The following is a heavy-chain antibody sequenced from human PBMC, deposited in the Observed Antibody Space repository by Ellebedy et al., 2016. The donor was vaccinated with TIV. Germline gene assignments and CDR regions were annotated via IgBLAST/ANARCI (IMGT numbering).Heavy chain of an antibody. CDR3: ARDQGGRWAVAGTDY. J-gene: IGHJ4*02. CDR1: GYTFTRYA. D-gene: IGHD6-19*01. Sequence: AASVKVSCKTSGYTFTRYAIHWVRQAPGQRLEWMGWINAGNGKTKFSEKFQGRVTITGDTPASTAYMELSSLTSEDTALYYCARDQGGRWAVAGTDYWGQGTLVTVSS. CDR2: INAGNGKT. V-gene: IGHV1-3*01.